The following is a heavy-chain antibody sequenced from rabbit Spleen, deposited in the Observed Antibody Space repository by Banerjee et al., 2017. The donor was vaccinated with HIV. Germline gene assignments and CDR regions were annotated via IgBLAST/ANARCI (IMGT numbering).Heavy chain of an antibody. V-gene: IGHV1S40*01. CDR1: GFYFSSSDY. Sequence: QSLEEAGGGLVTPGGTLTLTCTVSGFYFSSSDYMCWVRQAPGKGLEWISCIAGSSGSTYFASWAKGRFSITKSSPTTGTLELAGATAADTAHNFCSRGVNSNYGGPGTLVTVS. CDR2: IAGSSGST. CDR3: SRGVNSNY. D-gene: IGHD8-1*01. J-gene: IGHJ6*01.